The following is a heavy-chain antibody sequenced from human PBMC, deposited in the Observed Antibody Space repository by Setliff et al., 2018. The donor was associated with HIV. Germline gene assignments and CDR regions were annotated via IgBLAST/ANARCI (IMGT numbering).Heavy chain of an antibody. Sequence: GGSLRLSCTASGFTFSDYYMSWIRQSPGRGLEWISYISSSGTTIYYADSVKGRFTISRDNAKNSLYLEMNSLRAEETAVYYCARDLRSSHGSPNYFDYWGRGALVTVSS. D-gene: IGHD2-15*01. CDR1: GFTFSDYY. V-gene: IGHV3-11*04. J-gene: IGHJ4*02. CDR2: ISSSGTTI. CDR3: ARDLRSSHGSPNYFDY.